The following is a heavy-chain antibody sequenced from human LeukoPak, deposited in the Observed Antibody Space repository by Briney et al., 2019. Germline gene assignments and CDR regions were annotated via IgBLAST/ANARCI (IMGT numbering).Heavy chain of an antibody. J-gene: IGHJ6*04. V-gene: IGHV3-30*18. Sequence: GGSLRLSCAASAFTFNSYGMHWVRQAPGKGLEWEAAVTYDGSNKYYADSVKGRFTISRDNSKNTLYLQMNSLRPDDRAVYYCAKDFYGSGSYSLSYQYYGADVWGKATTVTVSS. CDR1: AFTFNSYG. CDR2: VTYDGSNK. D-gene: IGHD3-10*01. CDR3: AKDFYGSGSYSLSYQYYGADV.